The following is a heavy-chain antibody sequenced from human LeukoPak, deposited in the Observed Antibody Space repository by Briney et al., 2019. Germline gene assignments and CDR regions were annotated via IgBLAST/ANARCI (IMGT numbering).Heavy chain of an antibody. V-gene: IGHV5-51*01. CDR2: IYPGDSDT. J-gene: IGHJ4*02. D-gene: IGHD5-18*01. CDR3: ARRGNRGYSYGPFDY. Sequence: GESLKISCKGSGYSFTSYRIGWVRQMPGKGLEWMGIIYPGDSDTRYSPSFQGQVTISADKSISTAYLQWSSLKASDTAMYYCARRGNRGYSYGPFDYWGQGTLVTVSS. CDR1: GYSFTSYR.